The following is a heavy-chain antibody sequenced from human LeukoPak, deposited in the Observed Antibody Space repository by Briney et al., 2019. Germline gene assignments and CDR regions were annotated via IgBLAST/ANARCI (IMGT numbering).Heavy chain of an antibody. CDR2: IWYDGSNK. D-gene: IGHD6-13*01. CDR3: AKDQGIAAAGTNY. CDR1: GYTFSSYG. J-gene: IGHJ4*02. Sequence: GGSLRLSCAASGYTFSSYGMHWVRQAPGKGLEWVAVIWYDGSNKYYADSVKGRFTISRDNSKNTLYLQMNSLRAEDTAVYYCAKDQGIAAAGTNYWSQGTLVTVSS. V-gene: IGHV3-33*06.